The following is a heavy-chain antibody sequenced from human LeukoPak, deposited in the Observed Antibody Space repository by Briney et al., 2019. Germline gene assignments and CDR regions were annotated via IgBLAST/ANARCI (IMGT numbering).Heavy chain of an antibody. CDR1: GGSFSNHY. J-gene: IGHJ5*02. CDR3: ARGNYVDWFDP. CDR2: IYHTGST. D-gene: IGHD1-7*01. V-gene: IGHV4-59*11. Sequence: PSETLSLTCTVSGGSFSNHYWSWIRQPPGKGLEWIGYIYHTGSTNYNPSLKSRVTISVDTSKNQFPLKLSSVTAADTAVYYCARGNYVDWFDPWGQGTQVTVSS.